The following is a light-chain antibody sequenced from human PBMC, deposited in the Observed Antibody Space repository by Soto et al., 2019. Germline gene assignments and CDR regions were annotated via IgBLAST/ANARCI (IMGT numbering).Light chain of an antibody. CDR3: QHCDYLPI. CDR1: RSISVW. Sequence: DIQMTQSPSTLSASVGDRVTITCRASRSISVWLAWYQQKPGKAPKLLIFDASSLESGVPSRFSGSGSGTEFTLTISSLQPEDVATYYCQHCDYLPIFGPGTTVDFK. V-gene: IGKV1-5*01. CDR2: DAS. J-gene: IGKJ3*01.